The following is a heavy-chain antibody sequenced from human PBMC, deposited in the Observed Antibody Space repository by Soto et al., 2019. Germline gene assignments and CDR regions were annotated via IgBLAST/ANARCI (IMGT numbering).Heavy chain of an antibody. CDR3: ASTYSSGWLQNFDY. J-gene: IGHJ4*02. V-gene: IGHV4-59*01. CDR2: IYYSGST. CDR1: GGSISSYY. D-gene: IGHD6-19*01. Sequence: SETLSLTCTVSGGSISSYYWSWIRQPPGKGLEWIGYIYYSGSTNYNPSLKSRVTISVDTSKNQFSLKLSSVTAADTAVYYCASTYSSGWLQNFDYWGQGTLVTVSS.